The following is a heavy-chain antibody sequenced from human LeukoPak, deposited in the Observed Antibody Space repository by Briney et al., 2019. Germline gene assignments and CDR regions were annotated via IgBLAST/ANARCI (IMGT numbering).Heavy chain of an antibody. CDR1: GGSISSYY. CDR2: IYYSGST. J-gene: IGHJ4*02. CDR3: ARAGTSSWYLDY. D-gene: IGHD6-13*01. Sequence: SETLSLTCTVSGGSISSYYWSWIRQPPGKGREWIGYIYYSGSTNYNPSLKSRVTISVDTSKHQFSLKLTSVTAADTAVYYCARAGTSSWYLDYWGQGTLVTVSS. V-gene: IGHV4-59*01.